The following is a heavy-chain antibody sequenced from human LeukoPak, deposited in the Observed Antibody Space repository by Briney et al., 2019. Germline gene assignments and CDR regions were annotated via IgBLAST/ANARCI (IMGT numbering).Heavy chain of an antibody. J-gene: IGHJ5*02. CDR2: IYYSGST. CDR1: GGSISSSSYY. V-gene: IGHV4-39*01. Sequence: SETLSLTCTVSGGSISSSSYYWGWIHQPPGKGLEWIGIIYYSGSTYYNPSLKSRLTISVDTSKNQFSLKLSSVTATDTAVYYCARRGYCSSTSCCEYWFDPWGQGTLVTVSS. D-gene: IGHD2-2*01. CDR3: ARRGYCSSTSCCEYWFDP.